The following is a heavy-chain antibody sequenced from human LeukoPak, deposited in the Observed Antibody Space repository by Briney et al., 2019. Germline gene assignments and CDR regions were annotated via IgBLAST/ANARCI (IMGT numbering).Heavy chain of an antibody. CDR3: ASGYDFSSGSKRGFDN. Sequence: GGSLRLSCAASGFIFSDYAMNWVRQAQGKGLEGISYISSSTTTIYYADSVKGRFTISRDNAKSSLFLQMNSLRAEDTAVYYCASGYDFSSGSKRGFDNWGQGTRVTVSS. D-gene: IGHD3-3*01. CDR2: ISSSTTTI. J-gene: IGHJ4*02. CDR1: GFIFSDYA. V-gene: IGHV3-48*01.